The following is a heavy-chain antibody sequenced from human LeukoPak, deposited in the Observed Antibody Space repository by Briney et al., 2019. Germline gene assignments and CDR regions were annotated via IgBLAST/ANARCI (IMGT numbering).Heavy chain of an antibody. D-gene: IGHD3-22*01. Sequence: SETLSLTCTVSGGSISSSSYYWGWIRQPPGKGLEWIGRVYYSGSTYYNPSLKSRVAISADTSKNQFSLKLSSVTAADTAVYYCARQSAASGYYSIYYYGMDVWGQGTTVTVSS. CDR1: GGSISSSSYY. J-gene: IGHJ6*02. V-gene: IGHV4-39*01. CDR3: ARQSAASGYYSIYYYGMDV. CDR2: VYYSGST.